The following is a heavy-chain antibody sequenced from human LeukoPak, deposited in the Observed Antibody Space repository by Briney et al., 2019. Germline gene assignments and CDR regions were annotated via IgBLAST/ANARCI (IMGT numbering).Heavy chain of an antibody. J-gene: IGHJ3*02. CDR3: AGRLWRRDGYNLSAFDI. CDR1: GGSISSYY. Sequence: PSETLSLTCTVSGGSISSYYWNRIRQPPGKGLEWIGYIYYSGSTNYNPSLKSRVTTSVDTSKNQFSLKLSSVTAADTAVYYCAGRLWRRDGYNLSAFDIWGQGTMVTVSS. D-gene: IGHD5-24*01. V-gene: IGHV4-59*01. CDR2: IYYSGST.